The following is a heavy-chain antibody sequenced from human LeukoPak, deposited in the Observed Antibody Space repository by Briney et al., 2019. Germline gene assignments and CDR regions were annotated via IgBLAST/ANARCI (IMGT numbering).Heavy chain of an antibody. J-gene: IGHJ5*02. V-gene: IGHV3-23*01. CDR3: AKVPDSSGWYGVLRGRGWFDP. Sequence: GGSLRLSCAASGFTFSSYAMSWVRQAPGKGLEWVSAISGSGGSTYYADSVKGRFTISRDNSKNTLYLQMNSLRAEDTAVYYCAKVPDSSGWYGVLRGRGWFDPWGQGTLVTVSS. CDR2: ISGSGGST. D-gene: IGHD6-19*01. CDR1: GFTFSSYA.